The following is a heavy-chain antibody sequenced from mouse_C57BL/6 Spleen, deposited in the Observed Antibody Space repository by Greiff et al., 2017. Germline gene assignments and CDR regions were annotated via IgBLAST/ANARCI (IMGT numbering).Heavy chain of an antibody. Sequence: EVQVVESGGGLVQPGGSMKLSCVASGFAFSDAWMDWVRQSPEKGLEWVAEIRKKANNHATYYAESVKGRFTISRDDSKISVYLQTSSLSADETGIYYCTNGSSFYAMCDWGQAASVSGAS. CDR2: IRKKANNHAT. V-gene: IGHV6-6*01. CDR3: TNGSSFYAMCD. D-gene: IGHD1-1*01. J-gene: IGHJ4*01. CDR1: GFAFSDAW.